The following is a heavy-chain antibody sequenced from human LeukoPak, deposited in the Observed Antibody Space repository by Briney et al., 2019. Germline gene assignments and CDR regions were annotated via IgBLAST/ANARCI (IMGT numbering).Heavy chain of an antibody. CDR3: AREPHYDLLTGYALGYLDL. D-gene: IGHD3-9*01. CDR1: GGTFSSYA. V-gene: IGHV1-69*04. Sequence: ASVKVSCKASGGTFSSYAISWVRQAPGQGLEWMGRIIPILGIANYAQKFQGRVTITADKSTSTAYMELSSLRSEDTAVYYCAREPHYDLLTGYALGYLDLWGRGTLLTVSS. J-gene: IGHJ2*01. CDR2: IIPILGIA.